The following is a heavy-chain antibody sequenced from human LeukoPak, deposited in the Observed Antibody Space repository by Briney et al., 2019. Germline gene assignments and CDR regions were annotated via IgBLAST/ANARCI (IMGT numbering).Heavy chain of an antibody. J-gene: IGHJ4*02. D-gene: IGHD3-9*01. CDR2: ISAYNGNT. V-gene: IGHV1-18*01. Sequence: GASVKVSCTASGYTFTSYGISWVRQAPGQGLEWTGWISAYNGNTNYAQKLQGRVTMTTDTSTSTAYMELRSLRSDDTAVYYCARDLAYDILTGYYHFDYWGQGTLVTVSS. CDR3: ARDLAYDILTGYYHFDY. CDR1: GYTFTSYG.